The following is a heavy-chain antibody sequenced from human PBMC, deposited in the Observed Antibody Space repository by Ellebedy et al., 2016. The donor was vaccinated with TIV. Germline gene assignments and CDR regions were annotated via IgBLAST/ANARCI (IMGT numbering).Heavy chain of an antibody. J-gene: IGHJ5*02. CDR1: GFTFSNYA. Sequence: GESLKISCAASGFTFSNYAMTWVRQAPGQGLEWVSVITGSGRNTYYADSVKGRFTISRDNSKNMVYLQMNSLSVEDTAVYYCAKSLGKGDYSSVSWGQGILVTVSS. D-gene: IGHD4-17*01. CDR3: AKSLGKGDYSSVS. CDR2: ITGSGRNT. V-gene: IGHV3-23*01.